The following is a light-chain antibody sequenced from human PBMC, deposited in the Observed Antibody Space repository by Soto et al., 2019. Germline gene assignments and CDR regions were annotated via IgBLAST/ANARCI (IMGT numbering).Light chain of an antibody. J-gene: IGLJ2*01. V-gene: IGLV2-14*01. Sequence: QSALTQPASVSGSPGQSITISCTGTSSDVGGYNYVSWYQQHPGKAPKVMIYEVNNRPSGVSNRFSGSKSGNTASLAISGLQAEDEADYYCTSYTSSHTPLIFGGGTKVTVL. CDR2: EVN. CDR3: TSYTSSHTPLI. CDR1: SSDVGGYNY.